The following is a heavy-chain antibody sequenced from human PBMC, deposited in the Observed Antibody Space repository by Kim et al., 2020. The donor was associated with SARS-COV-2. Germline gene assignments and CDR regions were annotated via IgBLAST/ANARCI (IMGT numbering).Heavy chain of an antibody. D-gene: IGHD1-1*01. V-gene: IGHV4-59*13. Sequence: SETLSLTCTVSGGSITPYYWSWIRQPPGKGLEWIGCVQYSGTTYYNPSLKTRVTISVDTSKNQFSLTVDSVTTADTAVYYCAAYKLSIDLDVWGQGTTVT. CDR3: AAYKLSIDLDV. CDR2: VQYSGTT. J-gene: IGHJ6*02. CDR1: GGSITPYY.